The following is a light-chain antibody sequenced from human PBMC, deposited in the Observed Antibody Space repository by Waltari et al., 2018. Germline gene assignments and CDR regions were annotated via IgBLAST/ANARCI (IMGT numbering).Light chain of an antibody. CDR1: SSYSGGYNH. Sequence: QSALSQPASVSGSPGQLLTISCTGTSSYSGGYNHVSWYQHHPGKVPKLMIYDVNNRPSGVSNRFSGSKSGNTASLSISGLQAEDEADYYCSSYTSSGIWVFGGGTKLTVL. CDR2: DVN. CDR3: SSYTSSGIWV. V-gene: IGLV2-14*03. J-gene: IGLJ3*02.